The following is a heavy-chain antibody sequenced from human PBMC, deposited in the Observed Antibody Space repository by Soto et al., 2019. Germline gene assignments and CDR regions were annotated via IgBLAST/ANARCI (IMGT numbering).Heavy chain of an antibody. V-gene: IGHV1-18*01. CDR2: ISAYNGNT. CDR1: GYTFTSYG. CDR3: ARTYTYRSSTSCYANYYYYYGMDV. Sequence: ASVKVSCKASGYTFTSYGISWVRQAPGQGLEWMGWISAYNGNTNYAQKLQGRVTMTTDTSTSTAYMELRSLRSDDTAVYYCARTYTYRSSTSCYANYYYYYGMDVWGQGTTVTVSS. D-gene: IGHD2-2*01. J-gene: IGHJ6*02.